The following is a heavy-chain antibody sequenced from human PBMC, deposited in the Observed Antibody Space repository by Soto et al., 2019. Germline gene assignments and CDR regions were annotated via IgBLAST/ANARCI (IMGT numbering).Heavy chain of an antibody. CDR3: ARVRTVNYYGMDV. Sequence: EVQLVESGGGLVQPGGSLRLSCAASRLTFSNYWMSWVRQAPGKGLEWVANIKQDGSEIYYVDSVKGRLTISRDNARNSLFLQMNSLRADDTAVYYCARVRTVNYYGMDVWGQGTTVTVSS. CDR1: RLTFSNYW. V-gene: IGHV3-7*05. J-gene: IGHJ6*02. CDR2: IKQDGSEI.